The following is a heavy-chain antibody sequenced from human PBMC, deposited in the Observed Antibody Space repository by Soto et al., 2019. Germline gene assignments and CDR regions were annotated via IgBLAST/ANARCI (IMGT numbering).Heavy chain of an antibody. CDR2: INAGNGNT. J-gene: IGHJ4*02. CDR1: GYTFTSYA. V-gene: IGHV1-3*01. CDR3: ARATRIVGANLPHY. Sequence: QVQLVQSGAEVKKPGASVKVSCKASGYTFTSYAMHWVRQAPGQRLEWMGWINAGNGNTKYSQKFQGRVTITRDTSASTAYMELSSLRSEDTAVYYCARATRIVGANLPHYWGQGTLVTVSS. D-gene: IGHD1-26*01.